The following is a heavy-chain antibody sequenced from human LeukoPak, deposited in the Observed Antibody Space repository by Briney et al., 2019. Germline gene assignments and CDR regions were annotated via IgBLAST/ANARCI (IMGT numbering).Heavy chain of an antibody. Sequence: GGSLRLSCAASGFTFSSYSMNWVRQAPGKGLEWVSSIGSSSSYIYYADSVKGRFTISRDNAKNSLYLQMNSLRAEDTAVYYCARVEVMVRGVGGFDFWGQGTLVTVSS. J-gene: IGHJ4*02. CDR1: GFTFSSYS. V-gene: IGHV3-21*01. CDR3: ARVEVMVRGVGGFDF. CDR2: IGSSSSYI. D-gene: IGHD3-10*01.